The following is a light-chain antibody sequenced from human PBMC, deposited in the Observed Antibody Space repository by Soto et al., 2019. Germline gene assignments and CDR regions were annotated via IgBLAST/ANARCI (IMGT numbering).Light chain of an antibody. CDR3: QQYNTWRSIS. V-gene: IGKV3D-7*01. CDR1: QSVSNNY. Sequence: EIVLTQSPATLSLSPGERATLSCRASQSVSNNYLAWYQQKPGQAPRLLIYGASNRATGIPDRFTGSGSGTDFTLTISSLQSEDFAVYYCQQYNTWRSISFGQGTRLEI. CDR2: GAS. J-gene: IGKJ5*01.